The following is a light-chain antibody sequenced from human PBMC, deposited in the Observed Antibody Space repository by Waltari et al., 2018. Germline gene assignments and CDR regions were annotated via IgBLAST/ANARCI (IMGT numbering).Light chain of an antibody. CDR2: INSDGSN. V-gene: IGLV4-69*01. CDR1: RGHINNV. J-gene: IGLJ3*02. Sequence: QLVLTPSPSASASLGASVKLTSTLSRGHINNVIVWLVQRQEKGPRYLMKINSDGSNNKGDEIPDRFAGSRSGAERYLTSSSRQSEDEADYCCQTGGHGTWVFGGGTKLTVL. CDR3: QTGGHGTWV.